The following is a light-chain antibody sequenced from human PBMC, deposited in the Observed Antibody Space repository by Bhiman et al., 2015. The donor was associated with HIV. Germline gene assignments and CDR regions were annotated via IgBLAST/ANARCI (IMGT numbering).Light chain of an antibody. CDR2: EVS. V-gene: IGLV2-8*01. Sequence: QSALTQPPSASGSPGQSVTISCTGTSSDVGAYNYVSWYQQRPGEVPKLMISEVSQRPSGVPDRFSGSKSGNTASLTVSGLQAEDEGDYYCCSYAGSSSYVFGTGTKVTIL. J-gene: IGLJ1*01. CDR3: CSYAGSSSYV. CDR1: SSDVGAYNY.